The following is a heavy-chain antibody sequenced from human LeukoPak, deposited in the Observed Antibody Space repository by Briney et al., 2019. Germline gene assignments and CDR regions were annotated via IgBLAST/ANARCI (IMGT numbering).Heavy chain of an antibody. V-gene: IGHV1-18*01. J-gene: IGHJ4*02. CDR2: INAYNGNT. Sequence: ASVKVSCKASGYMFTSYGISWVRQAPGQGLEWMGWINAYNGNTNYAQNLQGRVTMTRDTSISTAYMELSRLRSDDTAVYYCARDHAQRGWYLTSDYYFDYWGQGTLVTVSS. CDR1: GYMFTSYG. CDR3: ARDHAQRGWYLTSDYYFDY. D-gene: IGHD6-19*01.